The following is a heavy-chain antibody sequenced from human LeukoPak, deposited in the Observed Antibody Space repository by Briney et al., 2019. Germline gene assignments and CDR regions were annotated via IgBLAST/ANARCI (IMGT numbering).Heavy chain of an antibody. J-gene: IGHJ4*02. D-gene: IGHD5-24*01. CDR3: ARVITATTSRFDY. V-gene: IGHV4-39*07. Sequence: PETLSLTCTVSGGSISSSSYYWGWIRQPPGKGLEWIGSIYYSGSTYYNPSLKSRVTISVDTSKNQFSLKLSSVTAADTAVYYCARVITATTSRFDYWGQGTLVTVSS. CDR1: GGSISSSSYY. CDR2: IYYSGST.